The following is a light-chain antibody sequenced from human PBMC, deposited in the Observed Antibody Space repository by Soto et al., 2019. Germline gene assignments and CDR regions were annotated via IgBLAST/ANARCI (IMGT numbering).Light chain of an antibody. CDR3: LQHNSYPLT. CDR2: AAS. CDR1: QGMRND. V-gene: IGKV1-17*01. J-gene: IGKJ4*01. Sequence: DLQNTESPPPLSASVGDRVTITCRASQGMRNDLGWYQQKREKAPKRLICAASILQSGVPSRFSGSGSGTEFTLTISSLQPEDFATYYCLQHNSYPLTFGGGTKVEIK.